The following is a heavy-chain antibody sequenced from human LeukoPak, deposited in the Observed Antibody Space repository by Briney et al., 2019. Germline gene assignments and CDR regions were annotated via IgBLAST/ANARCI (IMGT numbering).Heavy chain of an antibody. CDR2: INHSGST. CDR3: ARDIGHDVVPAAGYIGNWFDP. D-gene: IGHD2-2*01. Sequence: SETLSLTCAVYGGSFSGYYWSWIRQPPGKGLEWIGEINHSGSTNYSPSLKSRVTISVDTSKNQFYLKLSSVTAADTAVYYCARDIGHDVVPAAGYIGNWFDPWGQGTLVTVSS. V-gene: IGHV4-34*01. J-gene: IGHJ5*02. CDR1: GGSFSGYY.